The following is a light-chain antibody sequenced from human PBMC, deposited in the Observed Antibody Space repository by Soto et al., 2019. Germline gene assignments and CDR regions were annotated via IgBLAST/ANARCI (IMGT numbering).Light chain of an antibody. CDR1: TADVGSYDL. V-gene: IGLV2-14*02. J-gene: IGLJ3*02. CDR2: EAN. Sequence: QSALTQPASVSGSPGQSITISCTGTTADVGSYDLVSWYQHHPGRAPKLMIYEANQRPSGVSNRFSASKSGNTASLTISGLQAEDEADYYCSSFTSSTTLVFGGGTKVTVL. CDR3: SSFTSSTTLV.